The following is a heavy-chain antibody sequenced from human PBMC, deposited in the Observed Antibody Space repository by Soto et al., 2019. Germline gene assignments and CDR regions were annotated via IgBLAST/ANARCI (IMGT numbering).Heavy chain of an antibody. CDR3: ARDLADVHLWDAFDV. D-gene: IGHD6-13*01. J-gene: IGHJ3*01. CDR1: GDTFNSYG. V-gene: IGHV1-69*01. Sequence: QVQLVQSGPELKKPGSTVKVSCKAPGDTFNSYGISWVRQAPGQGLEWMGGIVPMFGTTNLALKFEDRVTITADELTTTVYMEIRGLTSEDTAVYYCARDLADVHLWDAFDVWGHGTRVTVSS. CDR2: IVPMFGTT.